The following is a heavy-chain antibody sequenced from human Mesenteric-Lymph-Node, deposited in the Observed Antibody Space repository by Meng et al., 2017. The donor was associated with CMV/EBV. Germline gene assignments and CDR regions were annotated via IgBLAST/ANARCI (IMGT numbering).Heavy chain of an antibody. CDR3: ARDRLGRYYYGMDV. Sequence: GGSLRLSCAASEFTFSDYNMNWVRQAPGKGLEWVSSISGLSGYINYADSVKGRFTISRDNAKNSLFLQMNSLRVEDTAVYYCARDRLGRYYYGMDVWGQGTTVTVSS. J-gene: IGHJ6*02. CDR1: EFTFSDYN. D-gene: IGHD5/OR15-5a*01. CDR2: ISGLSGYI. V-gene: IGHV3-21*06.